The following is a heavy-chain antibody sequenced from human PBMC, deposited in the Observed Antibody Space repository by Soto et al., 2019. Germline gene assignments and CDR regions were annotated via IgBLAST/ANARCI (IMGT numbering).Heavy chain of an antibody. CDR2: IDPSDSYT. J-gene: IGHJ4*02. V-gene: IGHV5-10-1*01. CDR3: ARHQRLYSGWYVF. D-gene: IGHD6-19*01. CDR1: GYSFTSYW. Sequence: GEPLKISCKGSGYSFTSYWISWVRQMPGKGLEWMGRIDPSDSYTNYSPSFQGHVTISADKSISTAYLQWSSLKASDTAMYYCARHQRLYSGWYVFWGQGTLVTVSS.